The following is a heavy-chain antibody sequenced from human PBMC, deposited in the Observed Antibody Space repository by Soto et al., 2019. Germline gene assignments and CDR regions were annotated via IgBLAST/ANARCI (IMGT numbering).Heavy chain of an antibody. V-gene: IGHV1-69*02. J-gene: IGHJ6*03. D-gene: IGHD6-13*01. CDR3: ARQERGSSWYMDV. CDR1: GGTFSSYT. CDR2: IIPILGIA. Sequence: QVQLVQSGAEVKKPGSSVKVSCKASGGTFSSYTISWVRQAPGQGLEWMGRIIPILGIANYAQKFQGRVTITADKSTSTAYMELSSLRSEDRAVYYCARQERGSSWYMDVWGQGTTVTVSS.